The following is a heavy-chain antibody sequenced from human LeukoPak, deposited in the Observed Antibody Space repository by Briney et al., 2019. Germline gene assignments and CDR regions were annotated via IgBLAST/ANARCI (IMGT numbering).Heavy chain of an antibody. CDR2: IYYSGST. V-gene: IGHV4-59*12. J-gene: IGHJ4*02. CDR3: ARDGSSSSALAD. D-gene: IGHD6-6*01. Sequence: SETLSLTCTVSGGSISSYYWSWIRQPPGKGLEWIGYIYYSGSTNYNPSLKSRVTISVDKPKNQFSLKLSSVTAADTAVYYCARDGSSSSALADWGQGTLVTVSS. CDR1: GGSISSYY.